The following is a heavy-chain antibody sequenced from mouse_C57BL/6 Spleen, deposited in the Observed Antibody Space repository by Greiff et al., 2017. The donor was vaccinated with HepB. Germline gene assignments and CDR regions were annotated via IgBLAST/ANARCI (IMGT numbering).Heavy chain of an antibody. D-gene: IGHD1-1*02. J-gene: IGHJ4*01. CDR1: GYTFTDYY. CDR2: INPNNGGT. V-gene: IGHV1-26*01. CDR3: ARMTPRYDFYAMDY. Sequence: EVQLQQSGPELVKPGASVKISCKASGYTFTDYYMNWVKQSHGKSLEWIGDINPNNGGTSYNQKFKGKATLTVDKSSSTAYMELRSLTSEDSAVYYCARMTPRYDFYAMDYWGQGTSVTVSS.